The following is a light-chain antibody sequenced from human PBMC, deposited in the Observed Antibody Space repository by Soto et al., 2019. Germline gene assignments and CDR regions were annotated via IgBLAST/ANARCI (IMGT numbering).Light chain of an antibody. V-gene: IGKV3-15*01. CDR2: GAS. CDR1: QSISSS. Sequence: EIVMTQSPATLSVSPGERATLSCRASQSISSSLAWYQQKPGQPPRLLIYGASTRATGVSARFSGSGSGTEFTLTISSLQSEDFAVYYCQQYDNWPPWTFGQGTKVDIK. J-gene: IGKJ1*01. CDR3: QQYDNWPPWT.